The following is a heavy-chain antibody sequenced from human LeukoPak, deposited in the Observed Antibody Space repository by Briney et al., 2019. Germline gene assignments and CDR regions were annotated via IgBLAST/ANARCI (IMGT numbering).Heavy chain of an antibody. CDR1: GFTFSAYA. D-gene: IGHD2-15*01. J-gene: IGHJ4*02. CDR3: AKLSVVVAARGSYSDY. Sequence: GGSLRLSCEASGFTFSAYAMTWVRQAPGKGQEWVSGISGNSGSTYYADSVKGRFTISRDNSRGTLFLQMNSLRAEDTATYYCAKLSVVVAARGSYSDYWGQGTLVTVPS. V-gene: IGHV3-23*01. CDR2: ISGNSGST.